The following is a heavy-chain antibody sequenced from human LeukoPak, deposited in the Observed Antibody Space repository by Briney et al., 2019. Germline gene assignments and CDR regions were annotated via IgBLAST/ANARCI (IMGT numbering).Heavy chain of an antibody. D-gene: IGHD6-19*01. V-gene: IGHV3-73*01. Sequence: GGSLKLSCAASGFTFSGSAMRWVRQASGKGLEWVGRIRSKANSYATAYAASVRGRFTISRDDSKNTAYLQMNSLKTEDTAVYYCTTTYSSGWSKFDYWGQGTLVTVSS. CDR2: IRSKANSYAT. CDR3: TTTYSSGWSKFDY. J-gene: IGHJ4*02. CDR1: GFTFSGSA.